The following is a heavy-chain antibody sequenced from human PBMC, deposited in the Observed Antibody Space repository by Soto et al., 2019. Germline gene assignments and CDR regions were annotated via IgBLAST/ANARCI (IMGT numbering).Heavy chain of an antibody. CDR3: AKDMNSVTEY. D-gene: IGHD1-7*01. Sequence: EVQLVESGGGLVQPGGSLRLSCAASGFTFSSYWMYWVRQAPGKGLVWVSRIKTDGSITSYADSVKGRFTVFRDNARDMLYLKMNSMRAEDTAVYYCAKDMNSVTEYWGQGTLVTVSS. V-gene: IGHV3-74*01. CDR2: IKTDGSIT. CDR1: GFTFSSYW. J-gene: IGHJ4*02.